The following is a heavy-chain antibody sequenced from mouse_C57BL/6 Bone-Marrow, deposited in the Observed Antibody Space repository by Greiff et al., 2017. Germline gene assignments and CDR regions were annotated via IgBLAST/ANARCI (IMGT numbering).Heavy chain of an antibody. V-gene: IGHV1-26*01. J-gene: IGHJ2*01. CDR2: INPNNGGT. D-gene: IGHD1-1*01. Sequence: VQLKQSGPELVKPGASVKISCKASGYTFTDYYMNWVKQSHGKSLAWIGDINPNNGGTSYNQKLKGKATLTVDKSSSTAYMELRSLTSEDSAVYYCARDYYGSSWYFDYWGQGTILTVSS. CDR3: ARDYYGSSWYFDY. CDR1: GYTFTDYY.